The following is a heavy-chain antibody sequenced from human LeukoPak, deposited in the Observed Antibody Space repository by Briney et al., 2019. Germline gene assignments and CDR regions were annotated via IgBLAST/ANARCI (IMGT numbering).Heavy chain of an antibody. CDR2: ISGRGVST. Sequence: GASLRLSCAASGFTFSSYAMRWVRHAPGKGLDWVSGISGRGVSTYYTDSVKGRFTISRDNSKNTLYLQMTSLRSEDTAVYYCAKDMVRGVNSGFDYWGQGTLVTVSS. V-gene: IGHV3-23*01. CDR1: GFTFSSYA. J-gene: IGHJ4*02. D-gene: IGHD3-10*01. CDR3: AKDMVRGVNSGFDY.